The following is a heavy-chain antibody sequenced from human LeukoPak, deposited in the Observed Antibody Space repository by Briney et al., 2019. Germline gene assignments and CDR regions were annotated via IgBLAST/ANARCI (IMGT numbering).Heavy chain of an antibody. V-gene: IGHV4-30-4*08. CDR3: ARSYYDYVWGSYRYVSPHFDY. D-gene: IGHD3-16*02. CDR1: GGSISSGDYY. J-gene: IGHJ4*02. CDR2: IYHSGST. Sequence: SETLSLTCTVSGGSISSGDYYWSWIRQPPGKGLEWIGYIYHSGSTYYNPSLKSRVTISVDTSKNQFSLKLSSVTAADTAVCYCARSYYDYVWGSYRYVSPHFDYWGQGTLVTVSS.